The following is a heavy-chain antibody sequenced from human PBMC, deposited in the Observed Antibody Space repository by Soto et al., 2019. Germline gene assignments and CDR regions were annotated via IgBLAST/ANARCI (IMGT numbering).Heavy chain of an antibody. D-gene: IGHD1-26*01. Sequence: GGSLRLSCAASGFTFSSYGMHWVRQAPGKGLEWVAVIWYDGSNKYYADSVKGRFTISRDNSKNTLYLQMNSLRAEDTAVYYCARGETHRNYYGMDVWGQGTTVTVSS. CDR1: GFTFSSYG. CDR2: IWYDGSNK. V-gene: IGHV3-33*01. J-gene: IGHJ6*02. CDR3: ARGETHRNYYGMDV.